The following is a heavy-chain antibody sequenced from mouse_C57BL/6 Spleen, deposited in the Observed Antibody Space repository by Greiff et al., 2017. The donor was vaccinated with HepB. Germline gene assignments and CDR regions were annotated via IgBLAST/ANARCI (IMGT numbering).Heavy chain of an antibody. V-gene: IGHV1-64*01. J-gene: IGHJ2*01. Sequence: VQLQQSGAELVKPGASVKLSCKASGYTFTSYWMHWVKQRPGQGLEWIGMIHPNSGSTNYNEKFKSKATLTVDKSSSPAYMQLSSLTSEDSAVFYCASGGYYGKVDYWGQGTTLTVAS. CDR1: GYTFTSYW. CDR3: ASGGYYGKVDY. CDR2: IHPNSGST. D-gene: IGHD1-1*01.